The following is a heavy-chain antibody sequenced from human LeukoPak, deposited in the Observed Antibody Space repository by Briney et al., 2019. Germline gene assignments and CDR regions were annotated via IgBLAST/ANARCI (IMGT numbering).Heavy chain of an antibody. D-gene: IGHD6-13*01. V-gene: IGHV3-30*18. CDR3: AKAAVYSSSWTPFDD. J-gene: IGHJ4*02. CDR1: GFSFKNYG. Sequence: GGSLRLSCAASGFSFKNYGIHWVRQAPGKGPEWVAAISYDGNIKNYGDSVKGRFAISRDNSKNMLYLQMNSLRAEDTAVYYCAKAAVYSSSWTPFDDWGQGTLVTVSS. CDR2: ISYDGNIK.